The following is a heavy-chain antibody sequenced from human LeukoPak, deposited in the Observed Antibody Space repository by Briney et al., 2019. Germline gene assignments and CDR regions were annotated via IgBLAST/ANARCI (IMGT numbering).Heavy chain of an antibody. CDR3: ARDARGYSYGNYFDY. D-gene: IGHD5-18*01. J-gene: IGHJ4*02. Sequence: PGGSLRLSCAASGFTFSSYAMSWVRQAPGKGLEWVSAISGSGGSTYYADSVKGRFTISRDNSKNTLYLQMNSLRAEDTAVYYCARDARGYSYGNYFDYWGQGTLVTVFS. CDR2: ISGSGGST. V-gene: IGHV3-23*01. CDR1: GFTFSSYA.